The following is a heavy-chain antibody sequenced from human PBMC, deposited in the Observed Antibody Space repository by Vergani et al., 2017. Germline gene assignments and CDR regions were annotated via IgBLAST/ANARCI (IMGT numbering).Heavy chain of an antibody. Sequence: EGQLVQSGAEVKKPGESLKIPCKGSGYSFSDYWIAWVRQMPGKGLEWMGIIYPGDSDTRYSPSFQGQVTISVDKSISTAYLQWSSLKASDTAIYYCARRGTQREYFTLWGRGTLVTVSS. CDR1: GYSFSDYW. J-gene: IGHJ2*01. CDR3: ARRGTQREYFTL. D-gene: IGHD5-18*01. CDR2: IYPGDSDT. V-gene: IGHV5-51*01.